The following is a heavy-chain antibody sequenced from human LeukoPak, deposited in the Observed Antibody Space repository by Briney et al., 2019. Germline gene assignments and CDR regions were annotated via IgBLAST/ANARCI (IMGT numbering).Heavy chain of an antibody. Sequence: SETLSLTCTVSGGSISSYYWSWIRQPAGKGLEWIGRIYTSGSTNYNPSLKSRVTMSVDTSKNQFSLKLSSVTAADTAVYYCARDGRSIVYSNYAPANYYYYYGMDVWGQGTTVTVSS. CDR2: IYTSGST. J-gene: IGHJ6*02. V-gene: IGHV4-4*07. CDR1: GGSISSYY. D-gene: IGHD4-11*01. CDR3: ARDGRSIVYSNYAPANYYYYYGMDV.